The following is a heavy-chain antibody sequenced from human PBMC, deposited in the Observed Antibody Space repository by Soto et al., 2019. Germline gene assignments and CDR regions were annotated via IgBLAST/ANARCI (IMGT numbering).Heavy chain of an antibody. J-gene: IGHJ5*02. V-gene: IGHV1-69*13. CDR3: ARDRTTVTTSFWFDP. D-gene: IGHD4-4*01. CDR1: GGTFSSYA. CDR2: IIPIFGTA. Sequence: SVKVSCKASGGTFSSYAISWVRQAPGQGLEWMGGIIPIFGTANYAQKFQGRVTITADESTSTAYMELSSLRSEDTAVYYCARDRTTVTTSFWFDPWGQGTLVTVSS.